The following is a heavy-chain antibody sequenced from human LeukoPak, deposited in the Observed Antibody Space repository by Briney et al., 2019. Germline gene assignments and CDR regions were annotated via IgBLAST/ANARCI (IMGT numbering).Heavy chain of an antibody. CDR1: GYTFTSYD. J-gene: IGHJ4*02. CDR2: SNPNSGVT. Sequence: ASVKVSCKASGYTFTSYDINWVRQATGQGLEWMGWSNPNSGVTNYAQKFQGRVTMTRETSITTAYMDLSRLKSDDTAVYYCARSLTATLPNFDYWGQGTLVTVSS. D-gene: IGHD2-15*01. CDR3: ARSLTATLPNFDY. V-gene: IGHV1-2*02.